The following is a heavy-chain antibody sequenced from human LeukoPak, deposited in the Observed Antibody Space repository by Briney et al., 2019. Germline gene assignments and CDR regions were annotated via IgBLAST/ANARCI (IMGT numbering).Heavy chain of an antibody. CDR2: INSDGSTT. CDR3: VRNLDFWGDSEDY. V-gene: IGHV3-74*01. CDR1: GFTFSSYG. Sequence: GGSLRLSCAASGFTFSSYGMHWVRQAPGKGLVWVSRINSDGSTTTYADSVKGRFTISRDNAKNTLYLQMNSLRAEDTAVYYCVRNLDFWGDSEDYWGQGTLVTVPS. D-gene: IGHD3-3*01. J-gene: IGHJ4*02.